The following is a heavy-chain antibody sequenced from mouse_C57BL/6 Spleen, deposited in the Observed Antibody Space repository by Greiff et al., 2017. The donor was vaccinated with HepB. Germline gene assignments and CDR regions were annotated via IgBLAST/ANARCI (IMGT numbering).Heavy chain of an antibody. CDR2: ISDGGSYT. V-gene: IGHV5-4*01. Sequence: EVQLQESGGGLVKPGGSLKLSCAASGFTFSSYAMSWVRQTPEKRLEWVATISDGGSYTYYPDNVKGRFTISRDNAKNNLYLQMSHLKSEDTAMYYCARERDYDYAPFAYWGQGTLVTVSA. CDR3: ARERDYDYAPFAY. CDR1: GFTFSSYA. J-gene: IGHJ3*01. D-gene: IGHD2-4*01.